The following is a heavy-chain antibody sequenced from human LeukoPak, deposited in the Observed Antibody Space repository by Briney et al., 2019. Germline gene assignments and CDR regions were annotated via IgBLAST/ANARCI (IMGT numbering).Heavy chain of an antibody. V-gene: IGHV3-49*03. D-gene: IGHD2-2*03. CDR3: TRDIPVGYCSSTSCPSLDY. CDR2: IRSKAYGGTT. Sequence: GGSLRLSCTASGFTFGDYAMSWFRQAPGKGLEWVGFIRSKAYGGTTEYAASVKGGFTISRDDSKSIAYLQMNSLKTEDTAVYYCTRDIPVGYCSSTSCPSLDYWGQGTLVIVSS. J-gene: IGHJ4*02. CDR1: GFTFGDYA.